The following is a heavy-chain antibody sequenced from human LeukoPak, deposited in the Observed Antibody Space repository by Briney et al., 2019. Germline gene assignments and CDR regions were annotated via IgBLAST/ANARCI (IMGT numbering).Heavy chain of an antibody. CDR2: IKTDGTTT. CDR1: GFTFSSYW. J-gene: IGHJ4*02. D-gene: IGHD6-19*01. CDR3: ARGPYTSGVYRLDY. Sequence: QPGGSLLLCCAAAGFTFSSYWMHWGRQARGEGEGWGSRIKTDGTTTNYAASVKGRFTVSRDNAKNTLYLQMNSLRAEDTAVYYCARGPYTSGVYRLDYWGQGTLVTVSS. V-gene: IGHV3-74*01.